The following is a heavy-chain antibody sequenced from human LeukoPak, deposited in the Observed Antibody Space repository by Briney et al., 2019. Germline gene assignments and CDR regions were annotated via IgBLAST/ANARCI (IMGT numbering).Heavy chain of an antibody. J-gene: IGHJ6*02. D-gene: IGHD2-15*01. CDR2: IYYSGST. Sequence: SETLSLTCTVSGGSISSYYWSWIRQPPGKGLEWIGYIYYSGSTYYNPSLKSRVTISVDTSKNQFSLKLSSVTAADTAVYYCARDPVRWVAYYYGMDVWGQGTTVTVSS. V-gene: IGHV4-59*12. CDR1: GGSISSYY. CDR3: ARDPVRWVAYYYGMDV.